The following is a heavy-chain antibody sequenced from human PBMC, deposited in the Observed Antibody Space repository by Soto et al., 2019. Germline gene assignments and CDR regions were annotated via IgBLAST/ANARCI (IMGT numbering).Heavy chain of an antibody. Sequence: PSETLSLTCTFSGGYIINYYLSWIRQPPGKGLEWIGYIFYSGSPTYNPSLKSRVTISVDTSKNQFSLKLNSVTAADTAVYYCARGHDYGRYWGQGTLVTVSS. D-gene: IGHD4-17*01. V-gene: IGHV4-59*01. CDR1: GGYIINYY. CDR2: IFYSGSP. J-gene: IGHJ4*02. CDR3: ARGHDYGRY.